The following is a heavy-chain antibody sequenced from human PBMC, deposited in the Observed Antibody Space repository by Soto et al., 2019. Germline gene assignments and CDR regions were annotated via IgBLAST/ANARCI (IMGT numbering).Heavy chain of an antibody. D-gene: IGHD3-22*01. CDR3: GKDRDSNSWPSRDV. CDR1: GYTFSRNG. V-gene: IGHV1-18*01. Sequence: QVHLVQSGAEVKKPGAAVNVSCKTSGYTFSRNGISWVRQAPGQGLEWMGWISPKSGNIKYAQKFQGRVIMTTDTSTSPAYMGLKSLRSDDTAVYYCGKDRDSNSWPSRDVWGPGTTVTVSS. CDR2: ISPKSGNI. J-gene: IGHJ6*02.